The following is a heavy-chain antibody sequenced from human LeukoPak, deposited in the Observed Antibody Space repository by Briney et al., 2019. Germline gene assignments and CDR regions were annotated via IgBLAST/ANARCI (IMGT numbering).Heavy chain of an antibody. CDR2: ISYDGSNK. CDR1: GLTFRSYA. CDR3: ARTTYNWNDAYYYYGMDV. V-gene: IGHV3-30*04. Sequence: PGGSLTLSCAASGLTFRSYAVQCARHARGKGLEWVAVISYDGSNKFCADSVKARFTISRNNSKNTLYLQMNSLRAEDTAVYYCARTTYNWNDAYYYYGMDVWGKGTTVTVSS. J-gene: IGHJ6*04. D-gene: IGHD1-1*01.